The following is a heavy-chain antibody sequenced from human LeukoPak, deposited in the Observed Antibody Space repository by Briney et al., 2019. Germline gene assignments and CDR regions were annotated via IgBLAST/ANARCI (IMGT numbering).Heavy chain of an antibody. CDR2: IYPGDSDT. Sequence: GESLKISCQGSGYSFTSYWIGWVRQTPGKGLEWMGIIYPGDSDTRYSPSFQGQVTISADKSISTAYLQWSSLKASDTAMYYCARFHSNSGSYYLDPWGQGTLVTVSS. CDR1: GYSFTSYW. CDR3: ARFHSNSGSYYLDP. D-gene: IGHD1-26*01. J-gene: IGHJ5*02. V-gene: IGHV5-51*01.